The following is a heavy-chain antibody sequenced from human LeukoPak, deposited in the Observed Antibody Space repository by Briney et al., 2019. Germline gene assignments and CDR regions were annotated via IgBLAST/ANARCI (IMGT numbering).Heavy chain of an antibody. J-gene: IGHJ5*02. V-gene: IGHV1-46*01. CDR2: INPSGGST. CDR3: AYSGAANWFDL. Sequence: ASVKVSCKASGYTFTSYYMHWVRQAPGQGREWMGVINPSGGSTSYAQKFQGRVTITRDTSTSTVYMELSSLRSEDTAVYYCAYSGAANWFDLWGQGTLVTVSS. CDR1: GYTFTSYY. D-gene: IGHD2-21*01.